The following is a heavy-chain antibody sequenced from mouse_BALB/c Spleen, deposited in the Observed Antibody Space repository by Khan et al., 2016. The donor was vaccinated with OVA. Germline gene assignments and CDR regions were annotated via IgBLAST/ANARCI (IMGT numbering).Heavy chain of an antibody. D-gene: IGHD3-1*01. CDR3: ARKSTRDCS. CDR1: GYTFTSYT. V-gene: IGHV1-4*01. Sequence: QVQLQQSGAELVKPGASVKMFCKASGYTFTSYTMHWVKQRPGQGLEWIGYINPSSGYTKYNQKFKDKAPLTADKSSSTAYMQLSSLTSEDSAVYYYARKSTRDCSWGQGSTRTVS. J-gene: IGHJ2*01. CDR2: INPSSGYT.